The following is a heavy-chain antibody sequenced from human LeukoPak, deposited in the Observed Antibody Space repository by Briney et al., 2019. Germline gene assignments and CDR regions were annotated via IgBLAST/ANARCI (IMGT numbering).Heavy chain of an antibody. J-gene: IGHJ4*02. CDR3: ARALSDDFWSSYQDS. Sequence: ASVKVSCKTSGYSFTSYGISWVRQAPGQGLEWMGWISGYNGNTNYAPNLRGRVTLTTDASTSTAYLDLRSLRSDDTAVYYCARALSDDFWSSYQDSWGQGTLVTVSS. V-gene: IGHV1-18*01. CDR2: ISGYNGNT. CDR1: GYSFTSYG. D-gene: IGHD3-3*01.